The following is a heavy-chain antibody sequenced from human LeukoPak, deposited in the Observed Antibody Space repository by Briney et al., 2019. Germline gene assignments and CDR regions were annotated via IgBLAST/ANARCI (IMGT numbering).Heavy chain of an antibody. CDR1: GFTVSSNY. CDR2: IYIGGST. V-gene: IGHV3-53*01. D-gene: IGHD2-2*02. CDR3: ARLGFVVPAVIFDY. Sequence: PGGSPRLSCAASGFTVSSNYMSWVRQAPGKGLEWVSVIYIGGSTYYADSVKGRFTISRDISKNTLYLQMNSLRAEDTAMYYCARLGFVVPAVIFDYWGQGTLVTVSS. J-gene: IGHJ4*02.